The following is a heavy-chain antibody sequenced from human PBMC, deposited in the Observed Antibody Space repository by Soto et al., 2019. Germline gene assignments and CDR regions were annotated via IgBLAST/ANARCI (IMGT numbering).Heavy chain of an antibody. V-gene: IGHV3-66*01. CDR3: ARGPGIPTAGTVDY. D-gene: IGHD6-13*01. CDR1: GLNIRSNC. J-gene: IGHJ4*02. CDR2: IYSGGST. Sequence: WGPHRVPNAAAGLNIRSNCRSWVSNTPGKGLEWVSVIYSGGSTNYADSVKGRFTISRDNSKNTLYLQMNSLRAEDTAVYYCARGPGIPTAGTVDYWGQGTLVTVSS.